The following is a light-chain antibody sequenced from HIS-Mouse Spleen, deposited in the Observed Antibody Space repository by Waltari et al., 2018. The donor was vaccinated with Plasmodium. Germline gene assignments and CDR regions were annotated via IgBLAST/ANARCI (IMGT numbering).Light chain of an antibody. J-gene: IGLJ3*02. CDR1: ELPKTY. V-gene: IGLV3-10*01. CDR3: YSTDSSGNHRV. Sequence: SYELTQPPSVPVSPGQTARITCSGDELPKTYSYWYQQKSGQAPVLVIYEDSKRPSGIPERFSGSSSGTMATLTISGAQVEDEADYYCYSTDSSGNHRVFGGGTKLTVL. CDR2: EDS.